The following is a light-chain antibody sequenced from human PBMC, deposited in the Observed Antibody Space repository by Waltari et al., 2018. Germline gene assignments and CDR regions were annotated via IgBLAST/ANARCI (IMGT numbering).Light chain of an antibody. CDR3: QQYLRLPVT. Sequence: SCRTSQSVTRALAWYQQKPGQAPRLLIYGASNRATGIPDRFSGSGSGTDFSLTISSLEPEDFAVYYCQQYLRLPVTFGQGTKVEVK. V-gene: IGKV3-20*01. CDR1: QSVTRA. CDR2: GAS. J-gene: IGKJ1*01.